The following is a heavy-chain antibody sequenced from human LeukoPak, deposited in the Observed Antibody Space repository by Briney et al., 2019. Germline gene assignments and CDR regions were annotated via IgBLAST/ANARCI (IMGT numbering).Heavy chain of an antibody. CDR3: ARGRSSGWTP. J-gene: IGHJ4*02. CDR1: GGSFSGYY. V-gene: IGHV4-34*01. D-gene: IGHD6-19*01. CDR2: INHSGNT. Sequence: SETLSLTCAVYGGSFSGYYWSWIRQPPGKGLEWIGEINHSGNTNYNPSLKSRVTISVDTSKNQFPLKLSSVTAADTAVHYCARGRSSGWTPWGQGTLVTVSS.